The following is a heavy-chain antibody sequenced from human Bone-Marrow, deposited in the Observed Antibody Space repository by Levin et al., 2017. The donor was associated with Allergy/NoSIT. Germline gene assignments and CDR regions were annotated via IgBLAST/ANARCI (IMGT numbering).Heavy chain of an antibody. CDR1: GFTFSTYS. CDR3: ARVMFMVHAVDF. J-gene: IGHJ4*02. D-gene: IGHD2-8*01. Sequence: GGSLRLSCAASGFTFSTYSMNWVRQAPGKGLEWVSSISSSSDHIFYADSVKGRFTISRDNAENSLYLQMNSLRAEDTAFYYCARVMFMVHAVDFWGQGTLVTVSS. CDR2: ISSSSDHI. V-gene: IGHV3-21*01.